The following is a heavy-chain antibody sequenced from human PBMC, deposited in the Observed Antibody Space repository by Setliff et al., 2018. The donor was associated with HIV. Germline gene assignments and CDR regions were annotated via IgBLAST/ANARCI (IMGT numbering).Heavy chain of an antibody. CDR2: IYYSGST. V-gene: IGHV4-59*06. D-gene: IGHD3-3*01. CDR3: AGFSYNFWVYRFDH. Sequence: LSLTCTVSGGSISGYYWSWIRQPPGKGLEYIGYIYYSGSTYYNPSLKSRVTMSIDTSTQQFFLNVTSVTAADTAVYYCAGFSYNFWVYRFDHWGQGALVTVSS. J-gene: IGHJ4*02. CDR1: GGSISGYY.